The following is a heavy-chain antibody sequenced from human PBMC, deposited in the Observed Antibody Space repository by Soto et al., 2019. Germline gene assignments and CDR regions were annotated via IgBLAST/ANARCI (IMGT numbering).Heavy chain of an antibody. Sequence: GASVKVSCKASGYTFTSYDINWVRQATGQGLEWMGWMNPNSGNTGYAQKFQGRVTMTRNTSISTAYMELSSLRSEDTAVYYCARSQTTNTPDGFDIVVVPAASDVYYYYMDVWGKGTTVTVSS. D-gene: IGHD2-2*01. J-gene: IGHJ6*03. CDR1: GYTFTSYD. V-gene: IGHV1-8*01. CDR2: MNPNSGNT. CDR3: ARSQTTNTPDGFDIVVVPAASDVYYYYMDV.